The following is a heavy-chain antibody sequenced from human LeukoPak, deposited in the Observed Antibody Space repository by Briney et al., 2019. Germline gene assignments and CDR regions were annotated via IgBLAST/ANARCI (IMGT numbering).Heavy chain of an antibody. CDR2: ISNSGGST. Sequence: QPGGSLRLSCAASGVTFSSYAMNWVRQAPGKGLEWVSGISNSGGSTYYADSVKGRFTISRDNSKNTLYLQMNSLRAEDTAVYYCAKETSSSFDYWGQGTLVTVSS. D-gene: IGHD6-6*01. CDR1: GVTFSSYA. J-gene: IGHJ4*02. V-gene: IGHV3-23*01. CDR3: AKETSSSFDY.